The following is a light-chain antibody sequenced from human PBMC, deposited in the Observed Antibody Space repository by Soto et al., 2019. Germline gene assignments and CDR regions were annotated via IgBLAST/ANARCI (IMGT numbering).Light chain of an antibody. Sequence: QSALTQPPSASGTPGQRVTISCSGSSSNIGSNTVNWYQQLPGTAPKLLIYSNNQRPSGVPDRFSGSKSGTSASLAISGLQSEDEADYYCAAWDDSLNGRYVLGTGTKVNV. CDR3: AAWDDSLNGRYV. J-gene: IGLJ1*01. V-gene: IGLV1-44*01. CDR1: SSNIGSNT. CDR2: SNN.